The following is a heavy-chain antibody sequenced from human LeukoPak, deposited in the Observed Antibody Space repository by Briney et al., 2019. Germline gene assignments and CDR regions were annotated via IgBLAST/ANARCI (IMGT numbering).Heavy chain of an antibody. CDR1: GYSFTSYG. V-gene: IGHV1-18*01. D-gene: IGHD5-18*01. Sequence: ASVKVSCKASGYSFTSYGFNWVRQAPGQGLEWMGWMSAYNGKTNYAHSLQGRVTVTADTSTSTAHMELRSLRSEDTAVYYCARGMGYSYGHPQGAFDIWGQGTMVTVSS. J-gene: IGHJ3*02. CDR3: ARGMGYSYGHPQGAFDI. CDR2: MSAYNGKT.